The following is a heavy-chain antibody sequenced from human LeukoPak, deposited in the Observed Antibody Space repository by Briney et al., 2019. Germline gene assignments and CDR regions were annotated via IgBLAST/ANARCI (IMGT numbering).Heavy chain of an antibody. Sequence: SETLSLTCTVSGGSISSYYWSWIRQPAGKGLEWIGRIYTSGNTNYNPSLKSRVTMSVDTSKNQFSLKLSSVTAADTAVYYCAITAMVTLDAFDIWGQGTMVTVSS. V-gene: IGHV4-4*07. CDR3: AITAMVTLDAFDI. CDR2: IYTSGNT. D-gene: IGHD5-18*01. CDR1: GGSISSYY. J-gene: IGHJ3*02.